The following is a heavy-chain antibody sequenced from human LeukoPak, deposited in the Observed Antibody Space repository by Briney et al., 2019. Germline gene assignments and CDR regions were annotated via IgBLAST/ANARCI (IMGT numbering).Heavy chain of an antibody. V-gene: IGHV3-30-3*01. J-gene: IGHJ4*02. D-gene: IGHD6-19*01. CDR2: ISYDGSNK. CDR3: ATDWYSSGYYVN. CDR1: GFTFSSYA. Sequence: PGGSLRLSCAASGFTFSSYAMHWVRQAPGKGLEWVAVISYDGSNKYYADSVEGRFTISRDNSKNTLYLQMNNLRGEDTAVYYCATDWYSSGYYVNWGQGTLVMVSS.